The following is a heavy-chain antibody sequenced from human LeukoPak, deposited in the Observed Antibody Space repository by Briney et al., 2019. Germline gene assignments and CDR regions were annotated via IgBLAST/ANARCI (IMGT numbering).Heavy chain of an antibody. CDR2: IYPGDSDT. CDR3: ASGIAVAGIGLDV. D-gene: IGHD6-19*01. CDR1: GYSFTSYW. V-gene: IGHV5-51*01. Sequence: GASLKISCKGSGYSFTSYWIGWVRQLPGKGLEWMGIIYPGDSDTKYSPSFQGQVTISADKSISTAYLQWSSLKASDTAMYYCASGIAVAGIGLDVWGQGTTVTVSS. J-gene: IGHJ6*02.